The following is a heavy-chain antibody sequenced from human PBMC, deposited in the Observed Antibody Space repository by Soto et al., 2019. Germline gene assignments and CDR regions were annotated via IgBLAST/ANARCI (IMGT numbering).Heavy chain of an antibody. J-gene: IGHJ4*02. CDR1: GGSISSYY. CDR3: ARGAPSVGPGYDLPDLDY. V-gene: IGHV4-59*01. Sequence: SETLSLTCTVSGGSISSYYWSWIRQPPGKGLEWIGYIYYSGSTNYNPSLKSRVTISVDTSKNQFSLKLSSVTAADTAVYYCARGAPSVGPGYDLPDLDYWGQGTLVTVSS. CDR2: IYYSGST. D-gene: IGHD5-12*01.